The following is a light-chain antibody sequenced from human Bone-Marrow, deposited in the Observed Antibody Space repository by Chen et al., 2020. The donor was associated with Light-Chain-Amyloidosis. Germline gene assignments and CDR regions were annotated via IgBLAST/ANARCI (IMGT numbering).Light chain of an antibody. CDR1: NIGSTS. CDR3: QVWDRSSDRPV. V-gene: IGLV3-21*02. J-gene: IGLJ3*02. CDR2: DES. Sequence: SSVLTPPSSVSVAPGQTATIACGGNNIGSTSVHWYQQTPGQAPLLVVYDESDRPSGIPERLSGSNSGNTATLTSSRVEAGDEADYYCQVWDRSSDRPVFGGGTKLTVL.